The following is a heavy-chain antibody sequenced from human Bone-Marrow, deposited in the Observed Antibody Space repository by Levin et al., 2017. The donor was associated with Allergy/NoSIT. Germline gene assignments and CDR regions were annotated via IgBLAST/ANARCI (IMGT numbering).Heavy chain of an antibody. CDR3: TPHVSSGWSYFDY. Sequence: GGSLRLSCAASGFTFSSYAMSWVRQAPGKGLEWVSAISNSGGSTYYADSVKGRFTISRDNSKNTLYLQMNSLRAEDTAVYYCTPHVSSGWSYFDYWGQGTLVTVSS. J-gene: IGHJ4*02. CDR2: ISNSGGST. V-gene: IGHV3-23*01. D-gene: IGHD6-19*01. CDR1: GFTFSSYA.